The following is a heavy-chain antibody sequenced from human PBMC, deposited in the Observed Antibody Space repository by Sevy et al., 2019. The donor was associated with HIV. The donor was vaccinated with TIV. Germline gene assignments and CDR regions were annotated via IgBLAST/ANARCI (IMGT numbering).Heavy chain of an antibody. CDR1: GFTLDDYT. CDR3: AKAQSKYIAVNV. V-gene: IGHV3-43*01. D-gene: IGHD6-19*01. Sequence: GGCLRLSCAASGFTLDDYTMHWVRQVPGKGLEWVSLISRDDGSTYYADSVKGRFTISRDNSKNSLYLQMNSLRLEDTALYYCAKAQSKYIAVNVWGKGTTVTVSS. J-gene: IGHJ6*04. CDR2: ISRDDGST.